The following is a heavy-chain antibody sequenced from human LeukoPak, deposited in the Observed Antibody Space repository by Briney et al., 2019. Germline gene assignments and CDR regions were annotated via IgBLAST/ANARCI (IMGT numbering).Heavy chain of an antibody. CDR2: MNPNSGNT. D-gene: IGHD3-16*02. J-gene: IGHJ4*02. Sequence: GASVKVSCKASGYTFTSYDINWVRQAPGQGLEWMGWMNPNSGNTDYAQKFQGRVTMTRNTSISTAYMELSSLRSEDTAVYYCARATGTSMITFGGVIVITEYYFDYWGQGTLVTVSS. CDR3: ARATGTSMITFGGVIVITEYYFDY. CDR1: GYTFTSYD. V-gene: IGHV1-8*01.